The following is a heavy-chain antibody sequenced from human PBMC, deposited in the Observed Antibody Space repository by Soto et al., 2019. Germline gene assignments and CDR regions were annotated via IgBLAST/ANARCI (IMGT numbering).Heavy chain of an antibody. Sequence: GGSLRLSCAASGFTFSSYAMSWVRQAPGKGLEWVSAISGSGGSTYYADSVKGRFTISRDNSKNTLYLQMNSLRAEDTAVYYCAKDLARYGSGSYYTRPYYFDDWGQGTLVTVAS. CDR3: AKDLARYGSGSYYTRPYYFDD. J-gene: IGHJ4*02. D-gene: IGHD3-10*01. CDR1: GFTFSSYA. V-gene: IGHV3-23*01. CDR2: ISGSGGST.